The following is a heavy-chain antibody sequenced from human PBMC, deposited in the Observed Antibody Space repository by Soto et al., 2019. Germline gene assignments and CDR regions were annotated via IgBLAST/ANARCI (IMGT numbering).Heavy chain of an antibody. J-gene: IGHJ4*02. CDR1: GGSISSSRCH. CDR2: IYYSGST. D-gene: IGHD1-26*01. CDR3: ARTRRFRSNSGSYTFDY. V-gene: IGHV4-39*07. Sequence: SETLSLTCTVSGGSISSSRCHWGWIRQPPGKGLEWIASIYYSGSTNYNPSLKGRVTISVDTSKNQFSLKLSSVTAADTAVYYCARTRRFRSNSGSYTFDYWGQGTLVTVS.